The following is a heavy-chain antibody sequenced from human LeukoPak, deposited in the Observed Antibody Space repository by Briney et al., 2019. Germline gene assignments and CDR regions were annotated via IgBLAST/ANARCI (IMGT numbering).Heavy chain of an antibody. Sequence: GGSLRLSCAASGFSFSRYVMSWVRQAAGKGLEWVSTIRGSSDGIYYADSVKGRFTISRDNSRNMLYLQMSGLRVDDTAVYYCARGVGYYYDSSGNKRKGGAFDIWGQGTMVTVSS. CDR2: IRGSSDGI. J-gene: IGHJ3*02. CDR3: ARGVGYYYDSSGNKRKGGAFDI. D-gene: IGHD3-22*01. CDR1: GFSFSRYV. V-gene: IGHV3-23*01.